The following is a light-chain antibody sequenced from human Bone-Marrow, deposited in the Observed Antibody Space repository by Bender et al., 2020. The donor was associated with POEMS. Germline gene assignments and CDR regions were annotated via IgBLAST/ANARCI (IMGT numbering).Light chain of an antibody. Sequence: QLVLTQSPSASASLGASVKLTCTLNSGHSNYAIAWHQQQADKGPRYLMQVNSDGSHKKGDGIPDRFSGSSSGAERYLTISSLQSDDEADYYCQTWGTGIRVFGGGTKVTVL. CDR2: VNSDGSH. J-gene: IGLJ3*02. CDR1: SGHSNYA. CDR3: QTWGTGIRV. V-gene: IGLV4-69*01.